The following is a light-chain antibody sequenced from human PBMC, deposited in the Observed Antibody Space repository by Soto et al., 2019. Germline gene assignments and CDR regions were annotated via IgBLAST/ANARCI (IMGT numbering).Light chain of an antibody. CDR1: TSNIGTNY. CDR2: TDN. CDR3: AAWDDNLRGYWV. V-gene: IGLV1-47*02. J-gene: IGLJ2*01. Sequence: QSVLTQPPSASGTPGHRVTISCSGITSNIGTNYVYWYQHLPGTAPKLLIYTDNQRPSGVPDRFSGSKSGTSASLAISGLRSEDEADYFCAAWDDNLRGYWVFGGGTKLTVL.